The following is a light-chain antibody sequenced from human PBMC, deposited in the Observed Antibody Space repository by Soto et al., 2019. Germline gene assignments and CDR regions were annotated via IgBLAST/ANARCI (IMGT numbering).Light chain of an antibody. CDR1: SSNIGSNP. CDR2: HDN. Sequence: QSVLTQPPSASGTPGQRVTISCSGSSSNIGSNPVNWYQQLPGAAPKLLIYHDNQRPSGVPDRFSGSKSGTSASPAIVGLQSEDEADYYCAAWDDTLNSVVFGGGTKLTVL. CDR3: AAWDDTLNSVV. V-gene: IGLV1-44*01. J-gene: IGLJ2*01.